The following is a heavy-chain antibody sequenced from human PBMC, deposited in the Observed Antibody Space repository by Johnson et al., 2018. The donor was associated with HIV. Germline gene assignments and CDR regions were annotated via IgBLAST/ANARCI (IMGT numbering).Heavy chain of an antibody. V-gene: IGHV3-30*02. CDR2: IRYDGSNK. J-gene: IGHJ3*02. Sequence: QVQLVESGGGVVQPGGSLRLSCAASGFTFSSYGMHWVRQAPGKGLEWVAFIRYDGSNKYYADSVKGRFTISRDNSKNTLYLQMNSLRAEDTAVYYCAKIIGYRSGLEIWGQGTMVTVSS. CDR3: AKIIGYRSGLEI. D-gene: IGHD6-19*01. CDR1: GFTFSSYG.